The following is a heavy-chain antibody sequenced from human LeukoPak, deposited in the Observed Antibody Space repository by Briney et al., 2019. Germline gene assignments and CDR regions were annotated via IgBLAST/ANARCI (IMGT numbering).Heavy chain of an antibody. D-gene: IGHD5-24*01. CDR2: IYYSGST. CDR1: GGSISSSSYY. J-gene: IGHJ4*02. Sequence: SETLSLTCTVSGGSISSSSYYWGWIRQPPGKGLEWIGSIYYSGSTYYNPSLKSRVTISVDTSKNQFSLKLSSVTAADTAVYYCARVRGRNGRDGYNYVTFDYWGQGTLVTVSS. V-gene: IGHV4-39*01. CDR3: ARVRGRNGRDGYNYVTFDY.